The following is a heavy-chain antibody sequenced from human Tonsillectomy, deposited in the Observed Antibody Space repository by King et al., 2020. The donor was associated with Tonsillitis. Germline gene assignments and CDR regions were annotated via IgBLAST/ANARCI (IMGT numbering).Heavy chain of an antibody. D-gene: IGHD3-10*01. CDR3: ARDLRDHGSIMDV. CDR1: GSYFSKYY. J-gene: IGHJ6*02. CDR2: IFYSGST. Sequence: VQLQESGPGLVKSSETLSLSCTVSGSYFSKYYWSWIRQSPGKGLEWSGSIFYSGSTNYNPSLKSRVAISIDGSKNQLSLEVRSVTAADTAVYHCARDLRDHGSIMDVWGQGTTVSVSS. V-gene: IGHV4-59*01.